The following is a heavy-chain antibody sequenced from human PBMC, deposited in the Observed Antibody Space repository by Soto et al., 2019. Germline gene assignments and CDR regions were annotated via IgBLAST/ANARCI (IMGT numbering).Heavy chain of an antibody. CDR1: GGSISSYY. J-gene: IGHJ4*02. V-gene: IGHV4-59*01. D-gene: IGHD3-10*01. Sequence: LSLTCTVSGGSISSYYWSWIRQPPGKGLEWIGYIYYSGSTNYNPSLKSRVTISVDTSKNQFSLKLSSVTAADTAVYYCARGAVRTPNTFDYWGQGTLVTVSS. CDR3: ARGAVRTPNTFDY. CDR2: IYYSGST.